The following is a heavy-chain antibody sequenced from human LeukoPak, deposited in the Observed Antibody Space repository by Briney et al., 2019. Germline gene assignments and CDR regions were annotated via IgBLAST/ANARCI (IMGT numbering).Heavy chain of an antibody. CDR3: ARHGRQLVRSDWFDP. Sequence: GESLKISCKVSGYSFPNYWIGWVRQMPGKGLEWMGIIYPGDSDTRYSPSFQGQVTISADKSISTAYLQWSSLKASDTAMYYCARHGRQLVRSDWFDPWGQGTLVTVSS. D-gene: IGHD6-6*01. CDR1: GYSFPNYW. V-gene: IGHV5-51*01. CDR2: IYPGDSDT. J-gene: IGHJ5*02.